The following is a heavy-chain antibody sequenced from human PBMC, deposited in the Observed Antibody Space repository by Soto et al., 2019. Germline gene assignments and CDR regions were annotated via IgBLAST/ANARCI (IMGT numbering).Heavy chain of an antibody. V-gene: IGHV3-23*01. CDR3: AKEQGGDEA. D-gene: IGHD2-21*02. J-gene: IGHJ5*02. Sequence: SLRLSCAASGFTFSRYAMSWVRQAPGKGLEWTSAISASGGSTYHADSVKGRFTISRDNSKNTLYLQMNSLRVEDTAVYYCAKEQGGDEAWGQGTLVTVSS. CDR1: GFTFSRYA. CDR2: ISASGGST.